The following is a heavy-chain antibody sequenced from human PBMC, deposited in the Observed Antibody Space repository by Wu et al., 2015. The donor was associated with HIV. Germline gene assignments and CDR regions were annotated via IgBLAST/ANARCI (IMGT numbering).Heavy chain of an antibody. CDR1: GDSFTSYA. CDR3: ARAAYDRSGYPAHFDH. V-gene: IGHV1-69*05. CDR2: INPLFRTA. J-gene: IGHJ4*02. D-gene: IGHD3-22*01. Sequence: HVQLVQFGAEVKKPGSSVKVTCKASGDSFTSYAISWVRQAPGQGLEWMGGINPLFRTADYAQKFQGRLTTTTDESTNTAYMALSSLTFDDTAVYYCARAAYDRSGYPAHFDHWGQGTLVTVSS.